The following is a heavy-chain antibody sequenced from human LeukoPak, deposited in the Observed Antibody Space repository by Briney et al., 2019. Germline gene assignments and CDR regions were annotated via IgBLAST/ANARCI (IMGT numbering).Heavy chain of an antibody. Sequence: GASVKVSCKASGYTFTGYYMHWVRQAPGQGLEWMGWINPSSGGTNYAQKFQGRVTMTRDTSISTAYMELSRLRSDDTAVYYCARDSEAALWFGELSNWFDPWGQGTLVTVSS. D-gene: IGHD3-10*01. V-gene: IGHV1-2*02. CDR1: GYTFTGYY. J-gene: IGHJ5*02. CDR3: ARDSEAALWFGELSNWFDP. CDR2: INPSSGGT.